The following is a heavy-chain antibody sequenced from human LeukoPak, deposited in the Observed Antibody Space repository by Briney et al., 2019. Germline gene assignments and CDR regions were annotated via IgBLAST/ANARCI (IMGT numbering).Heavy chain of an antibody. D-gene: IGHD3-10*01. CDR2: ISSSSSYI. V-gene: IGHV3-21*01. Sequence: GGSLRLSCVDSGFTFSTYSMNWVRQAPGKGLEWVSSISSSSSYIYYGDSVKGRFTISRDNAKNSLYLQMNSLRAEDTAVYYCARSRGVDAFDIWGQGTMVTVSS. J-gene: IGHJ3*02. CDR1: GFTFSTYS. CDR3: ARSRGVDAFDI.